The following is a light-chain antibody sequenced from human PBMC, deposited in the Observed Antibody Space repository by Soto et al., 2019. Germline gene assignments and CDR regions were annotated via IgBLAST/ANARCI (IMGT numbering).Light chain of an antibody. Sequence: LTQPPSASGSPGQSVTISCTGTSSDVGGYNYVSWYQQHPGKAPKLMIYEVIKRPSGVPDRFSGSKSGNTASLTVSGPQAEDEADYYCSSYAGSNNLGVFGTGTKVTVL. CDR3: SSYAGSNNLGV. V-gene: IGLV2-8*01. CDR1: SSDVGGYNY. J-gene: IGLJ1*01. CDR2: EVI.